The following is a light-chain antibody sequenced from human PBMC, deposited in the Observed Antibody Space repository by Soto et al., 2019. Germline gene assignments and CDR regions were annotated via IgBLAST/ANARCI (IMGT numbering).Light chain of an antibody. CDR2: GAS. J-gene: IGKJ1*01. Sequence: EIVLTQSPGTLSLSPGEGATLSCRASQSVSSSYLAWYQQKPGQAPRLLIYGASSRATGIPDRFSGSGSGTDFTLTISRLEPEDFAVYYCQQYGSSTGTFVQGNKVEIK. CDR3: QQYGSSTGT. V-gene: IGKV3-20*01. CDR1: QSVSSSY.